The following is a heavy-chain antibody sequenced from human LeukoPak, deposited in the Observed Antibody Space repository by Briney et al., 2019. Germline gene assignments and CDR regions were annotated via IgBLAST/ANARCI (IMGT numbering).Heavy chain of an antibody. J-gene: IGHJ4*02. CDR1: GGSFSGYY. CDR2: INHSGST. CDR3: AREADSSGFKRQFDY. Sequence: SETLSLTCAVYGGSFSGYYWSWIRQPPGKGLEWIGEINHSGSTNYNPSLKSRVTISVDTSKNQFSLKLSSVTAADTAVYYCAREADSSGFKRQFDYWGQGTLVTVSS. V-gene: IGHV4-34*01. D-gene: IGHD3-22*01.